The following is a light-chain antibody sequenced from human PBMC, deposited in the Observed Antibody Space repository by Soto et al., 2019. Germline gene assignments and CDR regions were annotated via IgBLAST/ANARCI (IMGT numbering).Light chain of an antibody. CDR2: EVT. CDR3: AVWDDSLSAVV. J-gene: IGLJ2*01. CDR1: SSDVGGYNF. V-gene: IGLV2-8*01. Sequence: QSALTQPPSASGSPGQSVTISCTGTSSDVGGYNFVSWYQQHPGKAPKFMIYEVTKRPSGVPDRFSGSKSGNTASLTVSGLQAEDEADYYCAVWDDSLSAVVFGGGTKVTVL.